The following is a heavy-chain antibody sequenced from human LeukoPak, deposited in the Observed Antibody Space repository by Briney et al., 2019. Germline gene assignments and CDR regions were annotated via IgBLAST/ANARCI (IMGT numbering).Heavy chain of an antibody. D-gene: IGHD3-16*01. CDR1: GGSISSYY. CDR2: INHSGST. V-gene: IGHV4-34*01. Sequence: SETLSLTCTVYGGSISSYYWSWIRQPPGKGLEWIGEINHSGSTNYNPSLKSRVTISVDTSKNQFSLKLSSVTAADTAVYYCARGRRFIGTLRWGGSRNWFDPWGQGTLVTVSS. J-gene: IGHJ5*02. CDR3: ARGRRFIGTLRWGGSRNWFDP.